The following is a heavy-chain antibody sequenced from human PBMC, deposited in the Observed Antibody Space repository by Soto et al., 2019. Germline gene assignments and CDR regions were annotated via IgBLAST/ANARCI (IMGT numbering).Heavy chain of an antibody. J-gene: IGHJ6*02. Sequence: TLSLTCAISGDSVFSNSAAWNWIRQSPSRGLEWLGRTYYRSEWYNDYAVSVKSRITINTDTSKNQFSVQLNSVTAEDTAVYYCERGNEVLWFGDRQRPDYYGLDVWGQGTTVTVSS. V-gene: IGHV6-1*01. CDR2: TYYRSEWYN. CDR3: ERGNEVLWFGDRQRPDYYGLDV. CDR1: GDSVFSNSAA. D-gene: IGHD3-10*01.